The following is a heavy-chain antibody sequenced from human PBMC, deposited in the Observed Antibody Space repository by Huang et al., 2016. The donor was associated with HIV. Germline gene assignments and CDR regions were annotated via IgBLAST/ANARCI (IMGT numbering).Heavy chain of an antibody. CDR1: GSRYY. J-gene: IGHJ6*03. CDR3: ARGQSGPSQWLASLGNYYYYMDV. Sequence: QLQLQESGPGPVKPSATLSLSGSRYYWGWIRQPPGKGLEWIGSIYYSGGSHYSPSLKSRVTISVDTSKNQFALKLSSVTAADTAVYYCARGQSGPSQWLASLGNYYYYMDVWGKGTTVTVSS. CDR2: IYYSGGS. V-gene: IGHV4-39*01. D-gene: IGHD6-19*01.